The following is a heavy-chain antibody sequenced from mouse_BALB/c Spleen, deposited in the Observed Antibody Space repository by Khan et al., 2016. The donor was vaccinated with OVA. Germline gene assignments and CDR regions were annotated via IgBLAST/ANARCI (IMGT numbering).Heavy chain of an antibody. CDR3: ARSLIYYDDDGKAMDY. J-gene: IGHJ4*01. CDR1: GFTFSIYT. V-gene: IGHV5-9*03. D-gene: IGHD2-4*01. CDR2: ISSGGGDA. Sequence: EVELVESGGGLVKPGGSLKLSCAASGFTFSIYTMSWVRQTPEKRLVWVATISSGGGDAYYPDSVKGRFTFSRVNAKNNLYLQRCSLRSEDPAWWYCARSLIYYDDDGKAMDYWDQGTSVTVSS.